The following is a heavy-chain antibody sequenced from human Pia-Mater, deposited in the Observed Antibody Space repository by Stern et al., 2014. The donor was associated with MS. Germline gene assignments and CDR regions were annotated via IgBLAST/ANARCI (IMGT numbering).Heavy chain of an antibody. D-gene: IGHD2/OR15-2a*01. Sequence: VKLVESGGGVVQPGRPLRLSCAASGFSFSSFGMYWARQAPGKGLEWVSLISYDGSQDYADAVKGRFRISSANSKNTIYLQMNSLRAEDTALYYCAKDRQYLTFFFDFWGQGSLVTVSS. CDR1: GFSFSSFG. CDR2: ISYDGSQ. CDR3: AKDRQYLTFFFDF. J-gene: IGHJ4*02. V-gene: IGHV3-30*18.